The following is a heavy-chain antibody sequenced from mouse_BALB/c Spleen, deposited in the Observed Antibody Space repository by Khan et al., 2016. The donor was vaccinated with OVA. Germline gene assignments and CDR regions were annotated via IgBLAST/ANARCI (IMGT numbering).Heavy chain of an antibody. D-gene: IGHD2-4*01. CDR2: IYPGISDT. J-gene: IGHJ2*01. V-gene: IGHV1-5*01. CDR1: GYSFANYW. CDR3: TRSYDSYYFDY. Sequence: VQLKASGTVLARPGASVKMSCKASGYSFANYWMHWVKQRPGQVLEWVGTIYPGISDTRYNQKFQDKARLTAVTSASTAYMELSSLTSEDSAVYYCTRSYDSYYFDYWGQGTTLTVSS.